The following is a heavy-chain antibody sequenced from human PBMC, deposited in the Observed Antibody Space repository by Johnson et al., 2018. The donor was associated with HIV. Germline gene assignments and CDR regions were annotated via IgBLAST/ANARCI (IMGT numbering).Heavy chain of an antibody. D-gene: IGHD6-19*01. Sequence: EVQLVESGGGLVQPGRSLRLSCTASGFNFDDFAMHWVRQAPGKGLEWVSSISWNRASVAYAVSVKGRFTISRDSAKKSLYLQMNSLRAEDTALYYCASERGYSSVLWKLSEAACDIWGQGTMVTVAS. CDR2: ISWNRASV. CDR3: ASERGYSSVLWKLSEAACDI. J-gene: IGHJ3*02. V-gene: IGHV3-9*01. CDR1: GFNFDDFA.